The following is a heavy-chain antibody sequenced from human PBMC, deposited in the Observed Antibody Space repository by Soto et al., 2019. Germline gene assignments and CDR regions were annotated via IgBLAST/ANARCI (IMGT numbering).Heavy chain of an antibody. D-gene: IGHD3-22*01. J-gene: IGHJ5*02. CDR1: GYTLTELS. V-gene: IGHV1-24*01. CDR2: FDPEDGET. CDR3: ATLRYDSSGYYYVNWFDP. Sequence: GASVKVSCKVSGYTLTELSMHWVRQAPGKGLEWMGGFDPEDGETIYAQKFQGRVTMTEDTSTDTAYMELSSLRSEDTAVYYCATLRYDSSGYYYVNWFDPWGQGTLVTVS.